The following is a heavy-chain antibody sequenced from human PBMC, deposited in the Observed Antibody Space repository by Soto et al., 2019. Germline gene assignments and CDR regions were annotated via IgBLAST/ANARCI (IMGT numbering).Heavy chain of an antibody. D-gene: IGHD2-2*01. Sequence: PGGSLRLSCAASGFTFSSYAMHWVRQAPGKGLEWVAVISCDGSNKYYADSVKGRFTISRDNSKNTLYLQMNSLRAEDTAVYYCARDAVSIVVVPAASPNAGYFDYWGQGTLVTVSS. CDR3: ARDAVSIVVVPAASPNAGYFDY. CDR2: ISCDGSNK. J-gene: IGHJ4*02. V-gene: IGHV3-30-3*01. CDR1: GFTFSSYA.